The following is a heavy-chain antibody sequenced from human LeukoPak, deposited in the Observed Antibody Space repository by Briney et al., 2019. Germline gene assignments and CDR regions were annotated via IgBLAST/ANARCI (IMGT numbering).Heavy chain of an antibody. Sequence: QPGGSLRLSCAASGFTFSSYAMSWVRRAPGKGLEWVSATSGSGGSTYYADSVKGRFTISRDNSKNTLYLQMNSLRAEDTAVYYCAKEVSDYYDSSGPFEYWGQGTLVTVSS. CDR3: AKEVSDYYDSSGPFEY. CDR2: TSGSGGST. CDR1: GFTFSSYA. D-gene: IGHD3-22*01. J-gene: IGHJ4*02. V-gene: IGHV3-23*01.